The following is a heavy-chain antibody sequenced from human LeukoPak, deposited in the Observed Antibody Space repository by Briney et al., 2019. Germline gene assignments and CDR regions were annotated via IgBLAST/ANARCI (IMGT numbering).Heavy chain of an antibody. D-gene: IGHD2-15*01. Sequence: GGSLRLSCAASKFTFSSYVMNWVRQAPGKGLEWVSAISGSGGSTYYADSVKGRFTISRDNSKNTLYLQMNSLRAEDTAVYYCATAGLYCSGGSCYGAYYYYGMDVWGQGTTVTVSS. J-gene: IGHJ6*02. CDR2: ISGSGGST. CDR1: KFTFSSYV. V-gene: IGHV3-23*01. CDR3: ATAGLYCSGGSCYGAYYYYGMDV.